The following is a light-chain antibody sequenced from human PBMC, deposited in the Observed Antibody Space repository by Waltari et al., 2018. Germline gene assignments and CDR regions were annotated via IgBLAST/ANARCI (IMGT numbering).Light chain of an antibody. CDR2: EVN. CDR3: CSYASSTTFWV. V-gene: IGLV2-23*02. CDR1: SSDVGNYNL. J-gene: IGLJ1*01. Sequence: QSALTQPASVSGSPGQSITISCTGTSSDVGNYNLVSWYQQHPGTAPKLMIYEVNARPSGVSNRFSGSKSGNTASLTISGLQPEDEADYYCCSYASSTTFWVFGTGTKVTVL.